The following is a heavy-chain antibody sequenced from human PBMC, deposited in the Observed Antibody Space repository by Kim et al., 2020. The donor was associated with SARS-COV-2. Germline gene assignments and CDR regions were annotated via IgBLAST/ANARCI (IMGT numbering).Heavy chain of an antibody. J-gene: IGHJ4*02. CDR2: INHSGST. CDR3: ASRPGRYFDWLSKFDY. Sequence: SETLSLTCAVYGGSFSGYYWSWIRQPPGKGLEWIGEINHSGSTNYNPSLKSRVTISVDTSKNQFSLKLSSVTAADTAVYYCASRPGRYFDWLSKFDYWGQGTLVTVSS. D-gene: IGHD3-9*01. CDR1: GGSFSGYY. V-gene: IGHV4-34*01.